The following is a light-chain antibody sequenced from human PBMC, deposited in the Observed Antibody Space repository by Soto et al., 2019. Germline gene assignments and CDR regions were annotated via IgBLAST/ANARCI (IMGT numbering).Light chain of an antibody. CDR1: TSDVGGYNY. J-gene: IGLJ2*01. V-gene: IGLV2-8*01. Sequence: QSVLTQPPSASGSPGQSVTISCTGTTSDVGGYNYVSWYQQHPGKAPKLMIYEVSKRPSGVPDRFSGSKSGNTASLTGSGLQAEDEADYYCSSYAGSNNVVFGGGTQLTV. CDR3: SSYAGSNNVV. CDR2: EVS.